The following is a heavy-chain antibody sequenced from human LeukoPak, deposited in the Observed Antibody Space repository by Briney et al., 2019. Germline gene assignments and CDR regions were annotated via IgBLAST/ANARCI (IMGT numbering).Heavy chain of an antibody. V-gene: IGHV3-53*04. J-gene: IGHJ2*01. Sequence: GGSLRLSCAASGFSVSSNYMSWVRQAPGKGLECVSVVYADGDTFYADSVKGRFTISRHNSKHTLYLQMNSLRSDDTAVYYCARVASRRWYFDLWGPGTLVTVSS. CDR1: GFSVSSNY. CDR2: VYADGDT. CDR3: ARVASRRWYFDL.